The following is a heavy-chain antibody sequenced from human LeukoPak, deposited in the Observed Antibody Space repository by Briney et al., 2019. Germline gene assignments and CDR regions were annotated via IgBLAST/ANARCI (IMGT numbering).Heavy chain of an antibody. Sequence: GGSLRLSCAASGFTFSSYGMHWVRQAPGKGLEWVAFIRYDGSNKYYADSVKGRFTISRDNSKNTLYLQMNSLRAEDTAVYYCAKARPLAAAERWGGIEYWGQGTLVTFSS. CDR1: GFTFSSYG. CDR3: AKARPLAAAERWGGIEY. D-gene: IGHD6-13*01. J-gene: IGHJ4*02. V-gene: IGHV3-30*02. CDR2: IRYDGSNK.